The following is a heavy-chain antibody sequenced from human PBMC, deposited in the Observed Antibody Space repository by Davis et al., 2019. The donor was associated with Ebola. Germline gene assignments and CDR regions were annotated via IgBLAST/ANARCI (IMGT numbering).Heavy chain of an antibody. D-gene: IGHD5-18*01. CDR1: GGSISSSNW. CDR2: IYHSGST. V-gene: IGHV4-4*02. Sequence: PSETLSLTCAVSGGSISSSNWWSWVRQPPGKGLEWIGEIYHSGSTYYNPSLKSRVTISVDTSKNQFSLKLSSVTAADTAVYYCARAVDTAMVIGYWGQGTLVTVSS. J-gene: IGHJ4*02. CDR3: ARAVDTAMVIGY.